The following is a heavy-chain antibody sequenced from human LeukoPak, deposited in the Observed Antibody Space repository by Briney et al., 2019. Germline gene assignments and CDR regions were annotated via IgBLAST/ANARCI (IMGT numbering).Heavy chain of an antibody. CDR3: AKNYYDILTGYYYYYYGLDV. Sequence: GGSLRLPCAASGFTFDDYAMHWIRQPPGKGLEWVSFISGDGSTTYYADSVKGRFSISRDNSKNSLYLQMNSLRSEDAALYYCAKNYYDILTGYYYYYYGLDVWGQGTTVTVSS. CDR1: GFTFDDYA. CDR2: ISGDGSTT. D-gene: IGHD3-9*01. J-gene: IGHJ6*02. V-gene: IGHV3-43*02.